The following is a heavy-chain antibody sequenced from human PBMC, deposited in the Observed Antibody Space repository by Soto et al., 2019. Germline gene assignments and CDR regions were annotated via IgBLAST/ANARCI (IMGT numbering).Heavy chain of an antibody. J-gene: IGHJ6*02. CDR1: GFTFSSYG. V-gene: IGHV3-33*01. CDR2: IWYDGSNK. D-gene: IGHD1-20*01. Sequence: GGSLRLSCAASGFTFSSYGMHWVRQAPGKGLEWVAVIWYDGSNKYYADSVKGRFTISRDNSKNTLYLQMNSLRAEDTAVYYCARERYNWNESNWDYYYYYGMDVWGQGTTVTVSS. CDR3: ARERYNWNESNWDYYYYYGMDV.